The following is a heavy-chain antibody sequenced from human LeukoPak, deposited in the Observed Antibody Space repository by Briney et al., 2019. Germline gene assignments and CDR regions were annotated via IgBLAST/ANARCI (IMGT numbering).Heavy chain of an antibody. Sequence: GGSLRLSCAASGFTFSDYAMHWVRQAPGKELEYVSAISSNGGSIHYANSVKGRFTISRDNSKNTLYLQMNSLRAEDTAVYYCARAVPTVTDTFDYWGQGTLVTVSS. J-gene: IGHJ4*02. CDR1: GFTFSDYA. CDR2: ISSNGGSI. V-gene: IGHV3-64*01. CDR3: ARAVPTVTDTFDY. D-gene: IGHD4-17*01.